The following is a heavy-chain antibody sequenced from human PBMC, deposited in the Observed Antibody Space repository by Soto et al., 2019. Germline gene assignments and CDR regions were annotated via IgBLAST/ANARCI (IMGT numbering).Heavy chain of an antibody. V-gene: IGHV3-33*01. D-gene: IGHD2-15*01. CDR3: ARDRRYCSGGSCLYYYYYGMDV. CDR1: GFTFSSYG. J-gene: IGHJ6*02. CDR2: IWYDGSNK. Sequence: QVQLVESGGGVVQPGRSLRLSCAASGFTFSSYGMHWVRQAPGKGLEWVAVIWYDGSNKYYADSVKGRFTISRDNSKNTLYLQMNSLRAEDTAVYYCARDRRYCSGGSCLYYYYYGMDVWGQGTTVTVSS.